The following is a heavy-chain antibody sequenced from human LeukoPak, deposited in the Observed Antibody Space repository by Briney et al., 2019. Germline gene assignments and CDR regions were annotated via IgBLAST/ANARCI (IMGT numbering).Heavy chain of an antibody. CDR2: IYYSGST. Sequence: PSETLSLTCTVSGGSVSSGSYYWSWIRQPPGKGLEWIGYIYYSGSTNYNPSLKSRVTISVDTSKNQFSLKLSSVTAADTAVYYCARAPYGPELQRTGNDYWGQGTLVTVSS. CDR3: ARAPYGPELQRTGNDY. D-gene: IGHD1-14*01. J-gene: IGHJ4*02. V-gene: IGHV4-61*01. CDR1: GGSVSSGSYY.